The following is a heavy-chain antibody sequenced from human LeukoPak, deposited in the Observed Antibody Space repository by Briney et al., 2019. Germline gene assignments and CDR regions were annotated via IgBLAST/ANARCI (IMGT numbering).Heavy chain of an antibody. J-gene: IGHJ5*02. CDR3: ARDSRRGQIAAADGFDP. CDR1: GFTFSSYG. Sequence: PGGSLRLSCAASGFTFSSYGMSWVRQAPGKGLEWVSAISGSGGSTYYADSVKGRFTISRDNAKKSLYLQMNSLRAEDTAVYYCARDSRRGQIAAADGFDPWGQGTLVTVPS. D-gene: IGHD6-13*01. CDR2: ISGSGGST. V-gene: IGHV3-23*01.